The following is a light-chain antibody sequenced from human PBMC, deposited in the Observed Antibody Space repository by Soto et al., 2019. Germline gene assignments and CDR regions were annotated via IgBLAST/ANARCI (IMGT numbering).Light chain of an antibody. CDR2: DAS. Sequence: DIQMTQSPSTLAASVGDRVTLNCRARQSISIWLAWYQQKPGKAPQLLIYDASILESGVPSRLSGSGSGTEFTLTIRSLQPDDSATYYCQQYNSYRTFGQGTQVEIK. J-gene: IGKJ1*01. CDR1: QSISIW. V-gene: IGKV1-5*01. CDR3: QQYNSYRT.